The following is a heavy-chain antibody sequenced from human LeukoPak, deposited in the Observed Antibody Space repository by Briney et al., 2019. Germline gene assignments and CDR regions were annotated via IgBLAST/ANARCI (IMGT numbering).Heavy chain of an antibody. CDR2: INTSGST. Sequence: SETLSLTCTVSGGSISSYYWTWILQSAGKGLEWIGRINTSGSTNYNPSLRSRVTMSVNTSKNQFSLNLTSVTAADTAVYSCAREGGDPRWLDPWGQGTLVTVSS. CDR1: GGSISSYY. J-gene: IGHJ5*02. D-gene: IGHD6-25*01. V-gene: IGHV4-4*07. CDR3: AREGGDPRWLDP.